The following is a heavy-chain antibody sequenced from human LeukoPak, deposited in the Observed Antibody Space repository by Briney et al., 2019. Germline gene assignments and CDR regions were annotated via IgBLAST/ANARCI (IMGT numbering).Heavy chain of an antibody. Sequence: PSETLSLTCTVSGGSISSSSYYWGWIRQPPGKGLEWIGSIYYSGSTYYNPSLKSRVTISVDTSKNQFSLKLSSVTAADTAVYYCASGPCGDYVYWFDPWGQGTLVTVSS. CDR1: GGSISSSSYY. V-gene: IGHV4-39*01. CDR3: ASGPCGDYVYWFDP. CDR2: IYYSGST. J-gene: IGHJ5*02. D-gene: IGHD4-17*01.